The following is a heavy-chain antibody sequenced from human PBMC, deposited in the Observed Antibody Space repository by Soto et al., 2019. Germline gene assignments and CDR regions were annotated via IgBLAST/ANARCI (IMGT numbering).Heavy chain of an antibody. CDR2: INHSGST. Sequence: QVQLQQWGAGLLKPSETLSLTCAVYGGSFSGYYWSWIRQPPGKGLEWIGEINHSGSTNYNPSLKRRVTISVDTSKNQFSLKLSSVTAADTAVYYCARAGWGSSGWLDYWGQGTLVTVSS. J-gene: IGHJ4*02. CDR1: GGSFSGYY. CDR3: ARAGWGSSGWLDY. D-gene: IGHD6-19*01. V-gene: IGHV4-34*01.